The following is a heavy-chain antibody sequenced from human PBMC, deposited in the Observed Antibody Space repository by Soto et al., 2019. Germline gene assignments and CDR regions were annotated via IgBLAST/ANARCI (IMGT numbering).Heavy chain of an antibody. CDR2: IYYGEST. Sequence: QVQLQESGPGLLKPLETLSLTCTVSGVSLNSGHYYWVWIRQSPGKGLAWIASIYYGESTYYNPSLKSRVTISTDKPKNQFSLTLKSVTAADTAVYYCGKVLIGATRHTDVDSWGQGALVTVSS. J-gene: IGHJ4*02. CDR1: GVSLNSGHYY. CDR3: GKVLIGATRHTDVDS. D-gene: IGHD2-15*01. V-gene: IGHV4-39*01.